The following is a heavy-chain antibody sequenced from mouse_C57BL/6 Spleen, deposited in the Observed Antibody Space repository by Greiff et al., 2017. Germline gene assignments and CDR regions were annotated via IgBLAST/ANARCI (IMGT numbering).Heavy chain of an antibody. CDR1: GYTFTDYN. CDR3: ASGLTGTYWYFGV. D-gene: IGHD4-1*01. V-gene: IGHV1-22*01. J-gene: IGHJ1*03. CDR2: INPNNGGT. Sequence: VQLKESGPELVKPGASVKMSCKASGYTFTDYNMHWVKQSHGKSLEWIGYINPNNGGTSYNQKFKGKATLTVNKSSSTAYMELRSLTSEDSAVYYCASGLTGTYWYFGVWGTGTTVSVAS.